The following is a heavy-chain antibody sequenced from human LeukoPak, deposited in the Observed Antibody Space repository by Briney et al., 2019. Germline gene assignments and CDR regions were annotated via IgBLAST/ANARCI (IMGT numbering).Heavy chain of an antibody. D-gene: IGHD2-2*01. CDR3: AREGYCSSTSCYLTLDY. Sequence: PVGSLRLSCAASGFTFSSYEMNWVRQAPGKGLEWVSYISSSGSTIYYADSVKGRFTISRDNAKNSLYLQMNSLRAEDAAVYYCAREGYCSSTSCYLTLDYWGQGTLVTVSS. J-gene: IGHJ4*02. CDR2: ISSSGSTI. V-gene: IGHV3-48*03. CDR1: GFTFSSYE.